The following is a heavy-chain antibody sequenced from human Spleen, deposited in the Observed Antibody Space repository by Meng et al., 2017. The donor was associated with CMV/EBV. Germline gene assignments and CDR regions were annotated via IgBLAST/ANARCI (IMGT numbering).Heavy chain of an antibody. D-gene: IGHD5-18*01. CDR1: GFTFSRYG. J-gene: IGHJ6*02. V-gene: IGHV3-30*02. CDR2: IRYDGSNK. Sequence: GGSLRLSCAASGFTFSRYGMDWVRQAPGKGLEWVAFIRYDGSNKYYADSVKGRFTISRDNSKNTLYLQMNSLRAEDTAVYYCARDNVDTAMVRLTYYYYYNGMDVWGQGTTVTVSS. CDR3: ARDNVDTAMVRLTYYYYYNGMDV.